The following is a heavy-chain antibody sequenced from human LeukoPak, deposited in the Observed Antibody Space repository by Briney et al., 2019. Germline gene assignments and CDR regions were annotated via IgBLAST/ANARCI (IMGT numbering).Heavy chain of an antibody. CDR3: AIEYYYDSSGYYQY. D-gene: IGHD3-22*01. CDR2: VDPEDGET. V-gene: IGHV1-69-2*01. Sequence: ASVKVSCKVSRYTFTDYYMHWVQQAPGKGLEWMGLVDPEDGETIYAEKFQGRVTITADTSTDTAYMELSSLRSEDTAVYYRAIEYYYDSSGYYQYWGQGTLVTVSS. J-gene: IGHJ4*02. CDR1: RYTFTDYY.